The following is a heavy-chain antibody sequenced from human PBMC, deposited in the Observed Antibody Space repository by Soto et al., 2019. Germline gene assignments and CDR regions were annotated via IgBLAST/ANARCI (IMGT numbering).Heavy chain of an antibody. CDR3: AHRVLRAVFGLVTTTAIYFDF. J-gene: IGHJ4*02. CDR2: IYWDDDK. D-gene: IGHD3-3*01. V-gene: IGHV2-5*02. CDR1: GLSLTTSGVG. Sequence: QITLNESGPPVVKPTETLTLTCTFYGLSLTTSGVGVGWVRQSPGKAPEWLAFIYWDDDKRYSTSLKSRLTITKDTSKNQVVLTMANVDPADRATYYCAHRVLRAVFGLVTTTAIYFDFWGQGTPVVVSS.